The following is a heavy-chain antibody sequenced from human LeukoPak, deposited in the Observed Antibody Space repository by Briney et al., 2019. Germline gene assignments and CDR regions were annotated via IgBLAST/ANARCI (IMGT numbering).Heavy chain of an antibody. V-gene: IGHV3-23*01. J-gene: IGHJ4*02. CDR3: ARGRNTGRQFYFDY. CDR2: ITGSGGST. D-gene: IGHD5-18*01. Sequence: GGSLRLSCAASGFTFSSSGMGWFRQAPGKGLECVSPITGSGGSTSYTDSVKGRFTISRDNSKNTLYLQMNSLRAEDTAVYYCARGRNTGRQFYFDYWGQGTLVTVAS. CDR1: GFTFSSSG.